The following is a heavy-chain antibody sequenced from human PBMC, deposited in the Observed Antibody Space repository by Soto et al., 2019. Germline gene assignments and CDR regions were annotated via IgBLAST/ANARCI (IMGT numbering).Heavy chain of an antibody. CDR2: IIPIFGTA. CDR3: ARPQPSGIVATIYYYYYGMDV. J-gene: IGHJ6*02. D-gene: IGHD5-12*01. V-gene: IGHV1-69*01. CDR1: GGTFSSYA. Sequence: QVQLVQSGAEVKKPGSSVKVSCKASGGTFSSYAISWVRQAPGQGLEWMGGIIPIFGTANYAQKFQGRVTITADESTSTAYMELSSLRSEDTAVYYCARPQPSGIVATIYYYYYGMDVWGQGTTVTVSS.